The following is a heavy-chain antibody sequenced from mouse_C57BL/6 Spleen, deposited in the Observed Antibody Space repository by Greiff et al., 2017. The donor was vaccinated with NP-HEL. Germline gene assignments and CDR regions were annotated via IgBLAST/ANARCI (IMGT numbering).Heavy chain of an antibody. CDR3: ALYGNYDGGYYAMGY. Sequence: QVQLQQPGAELVKPGASVKLSCKASGYTFTSYWMQWVKQRPGQGLEWIGEIDPSDSYTNYNQKFKGKATLTVDTSSSTAYMQLSSLTSEDSAVYYCALYGNYDGGYYAMGYWGQGTSVTGS. V-gene: IGHV1-50*01. CDR2: IDPSDSYT. CDR1: GYTFTSYW. D-gene: IGHD2-1*01. J-gene: IGHJ4*01.